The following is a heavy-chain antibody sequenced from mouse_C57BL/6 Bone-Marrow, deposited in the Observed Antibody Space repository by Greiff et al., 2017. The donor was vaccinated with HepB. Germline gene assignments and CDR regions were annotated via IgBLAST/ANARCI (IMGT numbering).Heavy chain of an antibody. V-gene: IGHV5-6*02. D-gene: IGHD3-2*02. CDR3: ARRETAQATWFAY. Sequence: EVKLMESGGDLVKPGGSLKLSCAASGFTFSSYGMSWVRQTPDKRLEWVATISSGGSYTYYTDSVKGRFTISRDNAKNTRYLQMSSLKSEDTDMYYCARRETAQATWFAYWGQGTLVTVSA. CDR2: ISSGGSYT. J-gene: IGHJ3*01. CDR1: GFTFSSYG.